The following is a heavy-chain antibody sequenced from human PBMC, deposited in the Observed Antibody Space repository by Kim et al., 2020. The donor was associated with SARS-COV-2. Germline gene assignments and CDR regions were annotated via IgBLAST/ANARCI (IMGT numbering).Heavy chain of an antibody. D-gene: IGHD6-13*01. Sequence: SETLSLTCTVSGGSISSSSYYWGWIRQPPGKGLEWIGSIYYSGSTYYNPSLKSRVTISVDTSKNQFSLKLSSVTAADTAVYYCARHAPPSSWYWVGWFDPWGQGTLVTVSS. CDR2: IYYSGST. J-gene: IGHJ5*02. V-gene: IGHV4-39*01. CDR1: GGSISSSSYY. CDR3: ARHAPPSSWYWVGWFDP.